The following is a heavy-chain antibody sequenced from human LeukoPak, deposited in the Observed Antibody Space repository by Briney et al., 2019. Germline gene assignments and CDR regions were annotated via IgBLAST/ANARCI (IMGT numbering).Heavy chain of an antibody. Sequence: GGSLRLSCAASGFSFNINAMSWVRQAPGKGLEWVSAISGSSSRSYYIDSVKGRFTISRDNSKNTLYVEMSSLRVEDTAIYYCAKMRASVTTGGFDYWGLGTLVTVSS. D-gene: IGHD4-17*01. CDR1: GFSFNINA. CDR2: ISGSSSRS. CDR3: AKMRASVTTGGFDY. V-gene: IGHV3-23*01. J-gene: IGHJ4*02.